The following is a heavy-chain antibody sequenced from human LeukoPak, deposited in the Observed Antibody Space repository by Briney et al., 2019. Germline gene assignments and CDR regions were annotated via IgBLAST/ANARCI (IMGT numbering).Heavy chain of an antibody. D-gene: IGHD2/OR15-2a*01. CDR1: GYIFSSYS. Sequence: GGSLRLSCAASGYIFSSYSLTWVRQAPGKGLEWIAYIGSSGNYINYSDSVRGRFTISRDNAKNSMSLHMNSLRADDTAVYYCARIRDSRVPFDYWGQGAQVTVSS. CDR2: IGSSGNYI. J-gene: IGHJ4*02. CDR3: ARIRDSRVPFDY. V-gene: IGHV3-21*05.